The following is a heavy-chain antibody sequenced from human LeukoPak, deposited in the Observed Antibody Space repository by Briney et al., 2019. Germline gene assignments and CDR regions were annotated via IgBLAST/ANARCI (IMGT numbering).Heavy chain of an antibody. D-gene: IGHD1-26*01. Sequence: SETLSLTCTVSGGSISSGDYYWSWIRQPPGKGLEWIGYIYYSGSTYYNPSLKSRVTMSVDTSKNQFSLKLSSVTAADTAVFYCARDRSGIAAGWGQGILVTVSS. CDR2: IYYSGST. J-gene: IGHJ4*02. CDR1: GGSISSGDYY. CDR3: ARDRSGIAAG. V-gene: IGHV4-30-4*01.